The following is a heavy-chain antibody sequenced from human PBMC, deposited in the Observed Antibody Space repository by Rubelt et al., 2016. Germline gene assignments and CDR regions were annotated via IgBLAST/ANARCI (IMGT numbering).Heavy chain of an antibody. V-gene: IGHV5-10-1*01. D-gene: IGHD4-17*01. J-gene: IGHJ4*02. Sequence: EVQLVQSGAEVKKPGESLRISCKGSGYSFTSYWISWVRQMPGKGLEWMGRIDPSAAYTNYSPSFQGHVSISADKSISTAYLQWSSLKASDTAMYYWARSSGTTVTTVDYWGQGTLVTVSS. CDR2: IDPSAAYT. CDR3: ARSSGTTVTTVDY. CDR1: GYSFTSYW.